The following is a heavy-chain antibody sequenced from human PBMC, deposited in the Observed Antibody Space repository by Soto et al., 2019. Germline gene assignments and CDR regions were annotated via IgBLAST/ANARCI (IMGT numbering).Heavy chain of an antibody. CDR3: AKGGSSWYYYYGMDV. D-gene: IGHD6-13*01. Sequence: GGSLSLSCAASGFTFSSYGMHWVRQAPGKGLEWVAVISYDGSNKYYADSVKGRFTISRDNSKNTLYLQMNSLRAEDTAVYYYAKGGSSWYYYYGMDVWGQGTTVTVSS. J-gene: IGHJ6*02. V-gene: IGHV3-30*18. CDR1: GFTFSSYG. CDR2: ISYDGSNK.